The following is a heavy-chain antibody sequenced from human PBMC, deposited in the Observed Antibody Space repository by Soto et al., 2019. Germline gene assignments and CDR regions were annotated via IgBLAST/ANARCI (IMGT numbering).Heavy chain of an antibody. CDR2: IYYSGST. CDR3: ARSQGWEVPAAKPSFDY. D-gene: IGHD2-2*01. CDR1: GGSISSGGYY. J-gene: IGHJ4*02. Sequence: SETLSLTCTVSGGSISSGGYYWSWIRQHPGKGLEWIGYIYYSGSTYYNPSLKSRVTISVDTSKNQFSLKLSSVTAADTAVYYCARSQGWEVPAAKPSFDYWGQGTLVTVSS. V-gene: IGHV4-31*03.